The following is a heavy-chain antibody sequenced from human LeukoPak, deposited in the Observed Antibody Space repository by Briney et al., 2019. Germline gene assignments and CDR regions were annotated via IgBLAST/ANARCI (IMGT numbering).Heavy chain of an antibody. CDR3: ARDGGRALLTMIGDY. V-gene: IGHV1-46*01. CDR2: INPSGGST. Sequence: ASVKVSCKASGYTFTSYYMRWVRQAPGQGLEWMGIINPSGGSTSYAQKFQGRVTMTRDTSTSTVYMELSSLRSEDTAVYYCARDGGRALLTMIGDYWGQGTLVTVSS. J-gene: IGHJ4*02. D-gene: IGHD3-22*01. CDR1: GYTFTSYY.